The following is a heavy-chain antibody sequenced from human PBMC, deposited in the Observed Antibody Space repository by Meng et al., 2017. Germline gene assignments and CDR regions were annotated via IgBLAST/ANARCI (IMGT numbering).Heavy chain of an antibody. CDR3: ARGPQTSIAVDY. CDR2: ISYDGSNK. V-gene: IGHV3-30*04. Sequence: GEVGEAGGGVVQPGRSLRLSCAASGFTFSSYAMHWVRQAPGKGLEWVAVISYDGSNKYYADSVKGRFTISRDNSKNTLYLQMNSLRAEDTAVYYCARGPQTSIAVDYWGQGTLVTVSS. D-gene: IGHD6-19*01. CDR1: GFTFSSYA. J-gene: IGHJ4*02.